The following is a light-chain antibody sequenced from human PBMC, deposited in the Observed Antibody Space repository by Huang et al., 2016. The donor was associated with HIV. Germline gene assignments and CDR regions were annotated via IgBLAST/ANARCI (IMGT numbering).Light chain of an antibody. CDR2: WAS. V-gene: IGKV4-1*01. CDR3: QQYFSPLT. J-gene: IGKJ4*02. Sequence: DIVMTQSPDSLAVSLGERATINCRSSQSLFYSSYNKSYVAWYQQRPGQPPKLLIYWASTRESGVPDRFSGSGSETDFSLTISSLQAEDVAVYYCQQYFSPLTFGGGTKVQIK. CDR1: QSLFYSSYNKSY.